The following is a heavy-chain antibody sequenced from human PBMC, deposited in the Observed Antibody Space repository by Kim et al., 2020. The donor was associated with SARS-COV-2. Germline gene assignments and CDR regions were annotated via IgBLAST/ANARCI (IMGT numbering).Heavy chain of an antibody. CDR2: ISYDGSNK. V-gene: IGHV3-30*18. CDR3: AKDAPRARRNIVVVPFNYYYMDV. J-gene: IGHJ6*03. D-gene: IGHD2-2*01. Sequence: GGSLRLSCAASGFTFSSYGMHWVRQAPGKGLEWVAVISYDGSNKYYADSVKGRFTISRDNSKNTLYLQMNSLRDEDTAVYYCAKDAPRARRNIVVVPFNYYYMDVWGEGTTVTVSS. CDR1: GFTFSSYG.